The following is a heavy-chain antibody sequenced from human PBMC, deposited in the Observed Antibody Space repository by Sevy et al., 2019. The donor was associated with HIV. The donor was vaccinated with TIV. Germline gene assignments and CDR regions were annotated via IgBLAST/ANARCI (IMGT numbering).Heavy chain of an antibody. CDR2: IGSGGTT. J-gene: IGHJ4*02. D-gene: IGHD1-20*01. V-gene: IGHV3-23*01. CDR1: GFTFNTYA. Sequence: GGSLRLSCTASGFTFNTYAMSWVHRAPGKGLEWVSAIGSGGTTYYVDSVKGRFTISRDNSKTTLYLQMNSLRVDDTAVYYCAKNLRGKYLEGYFDYWGQGILVTVSS. CDR3: AKNLRGKYLEGYFDY.